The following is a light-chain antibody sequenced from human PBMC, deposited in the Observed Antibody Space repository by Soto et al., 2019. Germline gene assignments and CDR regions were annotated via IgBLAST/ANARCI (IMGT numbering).Light chain of an antibody. J-gene: IGKJ1*01. CDR2: GAS. Sequence: EIVMTQSPATLSVSPGERATLSCRASQSVSSNLAWYQQKPGQAPRLLIYGASTRATGIPARFSGSGSGTEFTLTISSLQSENFPVYYCQQYNNWPLWTFGPGTKVEIK. CDR3: QQYNNWPLWT. CDR1: QSVSSN. V-gene: IGKV3-15*01.